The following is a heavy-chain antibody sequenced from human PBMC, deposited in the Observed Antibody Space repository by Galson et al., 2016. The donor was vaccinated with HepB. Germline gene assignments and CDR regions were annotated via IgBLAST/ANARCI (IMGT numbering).Heavy chain of an antibody. CDR1: GYTFTRNE. CDR3: ARGKYCSSPSCGSDY. V-gene: IGHV1-46*01. Sequence: SVKVSCKASGYTFTRNEMHWVRQAAGQGLEWMGVIDPGTDGTSYARKFQGRVTMTRDTSSTTVYMELSSLRSEDTAVYYCARGKYCSSPSCGSDYWGQGTLVTVSS. CDR2: IDPGTDGT. D-gene: IGHD2-2*01. J-gene: IGHJ4*02.